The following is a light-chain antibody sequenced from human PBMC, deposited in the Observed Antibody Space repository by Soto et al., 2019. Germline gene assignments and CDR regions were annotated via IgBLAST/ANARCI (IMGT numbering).Light chain of an antibody. Sequence: EIVMTQSPATLSVSPGERATLSCRASQSVSSNLAWYQQKPGQAPRLLIYGASNRATGIPDRFSGSGSGTEFTLTINRLEPEDFAVYYCQQYGVSPRTFGQGTKVDIK. CDR2: GAS. V-gene: IGKV3-20*01. CDR3: QQYGVSPRT. J-gene: IGKJ1*01. CDR1: QSVSSN.